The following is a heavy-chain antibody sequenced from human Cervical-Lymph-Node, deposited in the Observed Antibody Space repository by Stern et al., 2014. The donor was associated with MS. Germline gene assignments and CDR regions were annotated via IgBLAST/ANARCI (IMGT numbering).Heavy chain of an antibody. CDR1: GYMFTSKW. CDR3: ARPDVRYGGTSYV. D-gene: IGHD1-26*01. CDR2: IYPDDSAI. Sequence: VQLVQSGAEVKKPGESLRISCQGFGYMFTSKWIGWVRQVPGKGLEGMGIIYPDDSAIRYSPSFEGQVTISVETSTTTPHLQWDSLRASDTATYFCARPDVRYGGTSYVWGQGTRVTVSS. J-gene: IGHJ4*02. V-gene: IGHV5-51*01.